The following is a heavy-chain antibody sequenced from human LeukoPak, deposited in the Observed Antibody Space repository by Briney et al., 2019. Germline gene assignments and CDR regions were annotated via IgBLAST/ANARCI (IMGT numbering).Heavy chain of an antibody. J-gene: IGHJ3*02. V-gene: IGHV4-59*01. Sequence: SETLSLTCTVSGGSISSYYWSWIRQPPGKGLEWIGYIYYSGSTNYNPSLKSRVTISVDTSKNQFSLKLSSVTAADTAVYYYAANYDILTGYYRAGGAFDIWGQGTMVTVSS. CDR3: AANYDILTGYYRAGGAFDI. CDR1: GGSISSYY. CDR2: IYYSGST. D-gene: IGHD3-9*01.